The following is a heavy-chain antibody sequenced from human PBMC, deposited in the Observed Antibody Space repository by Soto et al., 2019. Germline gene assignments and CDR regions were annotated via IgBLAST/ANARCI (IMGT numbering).Heavy chain of an antibody. CDR2: IYYSGST. D-gene: IGHD3-22*01. V-gene: IGHV4-31*03. CDR1: GGSISSSGSY. CDR3: SRSMFYSDGSSYSPFDN. J-gene: IGHJ4*02. Sequence: PSETLSLTCTVSGGSISSSGSYWTWIRQHPGKGLEWIGYIYYSGSTSYNQSLKSRVTISIDTSKNQFSLKLSSVTAADTAVYYCSRSMFYSDGSSYSPFDNWGQGILVTVSS.